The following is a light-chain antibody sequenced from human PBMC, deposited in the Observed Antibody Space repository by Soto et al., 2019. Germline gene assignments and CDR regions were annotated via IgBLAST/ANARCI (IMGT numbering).Light chain of an antibody. V-gene: IGKV1-39*01. CDR3: QQSNSIPPWT. CDR2: AAS. J-gene: IGKJ1*01. Sequence: DIQMTQSPSSLSASVGDRVTINCRASQTISIYLNWYQHRPGKGPKLLIYAASTLQSGVSSRFSGSGSGTDFTLTISSLQHEDVSTYYCQQSNSIPPWTFGQGTKVEIK. CDR1: QTISIY.